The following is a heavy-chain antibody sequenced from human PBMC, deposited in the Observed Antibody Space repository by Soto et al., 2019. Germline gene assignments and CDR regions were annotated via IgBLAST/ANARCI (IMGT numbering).Heavy chain of an antibody. V-gene: IGHV3-23*01. J-gene: IGHJ6*02. CDR3: AKDLTMFYYYYGMDV. CDR1: GFTFSNYA. Sequence: GGTLRLSCAGSGFTFSNYAMRWVRQAPGKGLEWVAAMSGSGGRTDYADSVKGRFTICRDNSKSTVGLQMDSVRGEDTAVYYCAKDLTMFYYYYGMDVWGQGTTFTVSS. D-gene: IGHD3-10*02. CDR2: MSGSGGRT.